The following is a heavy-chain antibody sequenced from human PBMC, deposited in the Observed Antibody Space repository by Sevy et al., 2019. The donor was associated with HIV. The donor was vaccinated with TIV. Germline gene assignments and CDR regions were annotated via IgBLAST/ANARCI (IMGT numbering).Heavy chain of an antibody. CDR3: AKDSLRREYRASYFDY. V-gene: IGHV3-30*18. CDR1: GFTFSSYG. Sequence: GGSLRLSCAASGFTFSSYGMHWVRQAPGKGLEWVAVISYDGSNKYYADSVKGRFTISRDNSKNTLYLQMNSLRAEDTAVYYCAKDSLRREYRASYFDYWGQGTLVTVSS. CDR2: ISYDGSNK. D-gene: IGHD3-10*01. J-gene: IGHJ4*02.